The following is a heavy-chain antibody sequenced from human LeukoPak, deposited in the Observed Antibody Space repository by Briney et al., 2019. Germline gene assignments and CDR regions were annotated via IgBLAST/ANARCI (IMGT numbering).Heavy chain of an antibody. CDR1: GFTFDDYS. J-gene: IGHJ4*02. Sequence: GGSLRLSCTASGFTFDDYSMHWVRQAPGKGLEWVSLTTWDGGSTYYADSVKGRFTISRDNSKNSLFLQMNSLRTEDTALYYCAKGGGYSYGFLLDYWGQGTLVTVSS. D-gene: IGHD5-18*01. CDR3: AKGGGYSYGFLLDY. CDR2: TTWDGGST. V-gene: IGHV3-43*01.